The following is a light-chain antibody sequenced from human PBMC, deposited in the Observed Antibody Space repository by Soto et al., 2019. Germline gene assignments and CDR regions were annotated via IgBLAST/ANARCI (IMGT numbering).Light chain of an antibody. Sequence: DIQMTQSPSSLSASVEYRVIITCRASQSISNHLNWYQQKPGKAPKLLIFSASGLQSGVPSRFSGGGYGTEFTLTISSLQLEDFATYYCQQSHTNPLTFGGGTKVDIK. J-gene: IGKJ4*01. V-gene: IGKV1-39*01. CDR1: QSISNH. CDR3: QQSHTNPLT. CDR2: SAS.